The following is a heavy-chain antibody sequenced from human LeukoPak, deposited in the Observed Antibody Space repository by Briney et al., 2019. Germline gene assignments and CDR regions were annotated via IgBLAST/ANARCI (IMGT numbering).Heavy chain of an antibody. D-gene: IGHD3-10*01. V-gene: IGHV3-48*01. Sequence: PGGSLRLSCAASGFTFSSYSMNWVRQAPGKGLEWVSYISSSSSTIYYADSVKGRFTISRDNAKNSPYLQMNSLRAEDPAVYYCARSRRRAWFGELLSSPYGMDVWGQGTTVTVSS. CDR3: ARSRRRAWFGELLSSPYGMDV. CDR2: ISSSSSTI. CDR1: GFTFSSYS. J-gene: IGHJ6*02.